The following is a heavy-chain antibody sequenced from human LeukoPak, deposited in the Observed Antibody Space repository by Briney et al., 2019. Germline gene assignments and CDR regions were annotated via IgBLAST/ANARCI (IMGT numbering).Heavy chain of an antibody. Sequence: SVKVSCKASGGTFSSYAISWVRQAPGQGLEWMGRIIPIFGTANYAQKFQGRVTITTDESTSTAYMELSSLRSEDTAVYYCARERGDDIVVVVAATTWFDPWGQGTLVSVSS. D-gene: IGHD2-15*01. J-gene: IGHJ5*02. V-gene: IGHV1-69*05. CDR1: GGTFSSYA. CDR3: ARERGDDIVVVVAATTWFDP. CDR2: IIPIFGTA.